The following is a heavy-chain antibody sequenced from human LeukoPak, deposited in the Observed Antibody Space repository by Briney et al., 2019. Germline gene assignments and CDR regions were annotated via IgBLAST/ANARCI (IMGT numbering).Heavy chain of an antibody. V-gene: IGHV3-7*01. CDR2: IKQDGSEK. CDR1: GFTFSSYW. CDR3: AREGMDTAMVRFDY. D-gene: IGHD5-18*01. Sequence: GGSLRLSCAASGFTFSSYWMSWVRQAPGKGLEWVANIKQDGSEKYYVDSVKGRFTISRDNAKNSLYLQMNSLRAEDTAVYYCAREGMDTAMVRFDYWGQGTLVTVSS. J-gene: IGHJ4*02.